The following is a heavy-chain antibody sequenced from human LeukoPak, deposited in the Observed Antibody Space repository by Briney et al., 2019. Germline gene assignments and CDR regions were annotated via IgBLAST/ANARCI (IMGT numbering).Heavy chain of an antibody. CDR3: ARSPTGTRSSQVDY. D-gene: IGHD1-7*01. CDR1: GYTFTGYY. CDR2: INPNSGGT. V-gene: IGHV1-2*02. J-gene: IGHJ4*02. Sequence: WASVTVSFKASGYTFTGYYMHWVRQAPGQGLEWMGWINPNSGGTNYAQKFQGRVTMTRDTSISTAYMELRRLRSDDTAVYYCARSPTGTRSSQVDYWGQGTLVTVSS.